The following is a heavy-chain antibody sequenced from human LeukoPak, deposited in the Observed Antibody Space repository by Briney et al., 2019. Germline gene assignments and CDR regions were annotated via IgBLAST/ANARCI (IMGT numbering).Heavy chain of an antibody. V-gene: IGHV3-48*02. CDR1: GFTFSSYG. D-gene: IGHD4-17*01. CDR3: ARDKYGDYVFDY. J-gene: IGHJ4*02. CDR2: ISGNSDTI. Sequence: GGSLRLSCAASGFTFSSYGINWVRQAPGKGLEWVTDISGNSDTINYADSVKGRFTISRDTAKNSLYLQMNSLRDEDTAVYYCARDKYGDYVFDYWGQGTLVTVSS.